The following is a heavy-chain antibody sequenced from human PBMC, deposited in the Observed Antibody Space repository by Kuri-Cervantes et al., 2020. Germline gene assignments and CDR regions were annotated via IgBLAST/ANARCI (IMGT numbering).Heavy chain of an antibody. CDR3: ARQGYCSGGSCYRYYYYMDV. Sequence: GESLKISCAASGFTFSIYSMKWVRQAPGKGLEWVSYISSSSHTIQYADSVKGRFTISRDNDKNSLYLQMNSLRAEDTAVYYCARQGYCSGGSCYRYYYYMDVWGKGTTVTVSS. D-gene: IGHD2-15*01. CDR1: GFTFSIYS. J-gene: IGHJ6*03. CDR2: ISSSSHTI. V-gene: IGHV3-48*01.